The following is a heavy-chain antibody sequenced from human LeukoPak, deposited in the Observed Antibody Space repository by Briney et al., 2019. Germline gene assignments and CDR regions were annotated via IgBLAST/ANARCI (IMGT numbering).Heavy chain of an antibody. CDR3: AQREASDY. CDR1: GFTFSSYA. Sequence: GGSLRLSCAASGFTFSSYAMSWVRQAPGKGLEWVSAISDSGVSTYYADSVKGRFTISRDNSKNTLYLQMNSLRVEDTAVYYCAQREASDYWGQGTLVTVSS. J-gene: IGHJ4*02. V-gene: IGHV3-23*01. CDR2: ISDSGVST. D-gene: IGHD1-26*01.